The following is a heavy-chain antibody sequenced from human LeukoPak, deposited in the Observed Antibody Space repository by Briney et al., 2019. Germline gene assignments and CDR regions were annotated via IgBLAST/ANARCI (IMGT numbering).Heavy chain of an antibody. Sequence: ASVKVSCKTSGYTFTGFYLHWVRQAPGHGLEWLGWINPNSGGTNYAQKFQGRVTMTRDTSISTAYMELSRLRSDDTAVYYCASPYYYGSGKGYGMDVWGQGTTVTVSS. D-gene: IGHD3-10*01. V-gene: IGHV1-2*02. CDR3: ASPYYYGSGKGYGMDV. CDR2: INPNSGGT. J-gene: IGHJ6*02. CDR1: GYTFTGFY.